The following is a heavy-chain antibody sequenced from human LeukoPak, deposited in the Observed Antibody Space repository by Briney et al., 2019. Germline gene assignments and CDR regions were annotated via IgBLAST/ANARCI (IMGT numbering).Heavy chain of an antibody. CDR3: ARADCSSSSCYTVAY. CDR2: ISNDGDST. D-gene: IGHD2-2*02. V-gene: IGHV3-64*01. CDR1: GFTFNSYA. J-gene: IGHJ4*02. Sequence: GGFLRLSCAASGFTFNSYAMQWVRQAPGKGLEYVSGISNDGDSTYYATSVKGRFIISRDNSKNMLYLQMGSLRAEDMAVYYCARADCSSSSCYTVAYWGQGTLVTVSS.